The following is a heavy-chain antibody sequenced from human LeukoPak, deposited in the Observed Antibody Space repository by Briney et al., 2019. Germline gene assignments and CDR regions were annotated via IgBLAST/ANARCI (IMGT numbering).Heavy chain of an antibody. D-gene: IGHD3-16*01. J-gene: IGHJ3*02. V-gene: IGHV4-31*03. Sequence: SQTLSLTCTVSGGSISSGGYSWSWIRQHPGKGLEWIGYIYYSGSTYYNPSLKSRVTISVDTSKNQFSLKLSSVTAADTAVYYCARDYVWGTFGFWGIWGQGTMVTVSS. CDR3: ARDYVWGTFGFWGI. CDR1: GGSISSGGYS. CDR2: IYYSGST.